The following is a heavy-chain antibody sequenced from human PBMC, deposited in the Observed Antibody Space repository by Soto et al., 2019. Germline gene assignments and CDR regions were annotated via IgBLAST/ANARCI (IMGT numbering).Heavy chain of an antibody. D-gene: IGHD2-21*02. CDR2: ISATGGST. Sequence: GGSPRLSCAASGFTFSSYTMSWVCQDPGKGLEWVSGISATGGSTYYADSVKGRFTFSRDNSKNTLYLQMNSLRAEDTAVYYCAKGFIRDCGGDCTVDTWGQGTLVTVS. CDR3: AKGFIRDCGGDCTVDT. J-gene: IGHJ5*02. CDR1: GFTFSSYT. V-gene: IGHV3-23*01.